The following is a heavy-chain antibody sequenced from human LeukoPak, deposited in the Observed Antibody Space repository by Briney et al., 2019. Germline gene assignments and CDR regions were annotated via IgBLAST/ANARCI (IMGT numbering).Heavy chain of an antibody. D-gene: IGHD3-10*01. CDR2: IYTSGST. J-gene: IGHJ5*02. CDR1: GGSISSGSYY. Sequence: PSETLSLTCTVSGGSISSGSYYWSWIRQPAGKGLEWIGRIYTSGSTNYNPSLKSRVTISVDTSKNQFSLKLSSVTAADTAVYYCARGHGSGSYYDNGNWFDPWGQGTLVTVSS. V-gene: IGHV4-61*02. CDR3: ARGHGSGSYYDNGNWFDP.